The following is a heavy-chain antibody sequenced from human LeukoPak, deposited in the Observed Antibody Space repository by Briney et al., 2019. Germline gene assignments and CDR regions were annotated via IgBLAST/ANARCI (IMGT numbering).Heavy chain of an antibody. J-gene: IGHJ4*02. D-gene: IGHD3-3*01. CDR1: GFTFSSHW. V-gene: IGHV3-7*01. CDR2: IKKDGSEK. CDR3: ARDEYLWSGYYPNQAFDY. Sequence: GGSLRLSCAASGFTFSSHWMSWVRQAPGKGLEWVANIKKDGSEKYYVDAVKGRFTISRDNAKTSLYLQMNSLRAEDTAMYYCARDEYLWSGYYPNQAFDYWGQGTLVTVSS.